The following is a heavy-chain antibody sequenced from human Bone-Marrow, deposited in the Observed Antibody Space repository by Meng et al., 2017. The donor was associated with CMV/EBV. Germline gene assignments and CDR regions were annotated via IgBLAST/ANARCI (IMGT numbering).Heavy chain of an antibody. D-gene: IGHD2/OR15-2a*01. J-gene: IGHJ4*02. CDR1: GFKLSIYW. V-gene: IGHV3-7*01. CDR2: INQGGSEI. Sequence: GGSLRLSCGTSGFKLSIYWMTWVRQAPGRGLEWVANINQGGSEIYYVDAVKGRFTISRDNVKNSVWLQMNSLRAEDTAVYYCARRKIVTGHILDLWGQGTLVTVSS. CDR3: ARRKIVTGHILDL.